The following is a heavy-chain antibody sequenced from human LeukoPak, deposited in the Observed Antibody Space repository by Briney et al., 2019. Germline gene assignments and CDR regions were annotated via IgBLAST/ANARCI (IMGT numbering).Heavy chain of an antibody. Sequence: GGSLRLSCAVSGLTFSTYSMTWVRQAPGKGLEWVSSISSSSSYIYYADSVKGRYTISRDNANNSLYLQMNSLRAEDTAVYYCARARVGMDVWGQGTTVTVSS. CDR2: ISSSSSYI. CDR1: GLTFSTYS. CDR3: ARARVGMDV. J-gene: IGHJ6*02. V-gene: IGHV3-21*01.